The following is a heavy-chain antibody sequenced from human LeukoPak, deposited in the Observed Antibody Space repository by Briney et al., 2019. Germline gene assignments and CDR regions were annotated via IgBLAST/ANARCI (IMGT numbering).Heavy chain of an antibody. CDR3: MRQNRAYFFGH. V-gene: IGHV3-30*02. Sequence: PGGSLRLSCAASGFTFKDYGMNWVRQAPGKGLEWVAYIRYDGNNEYYADSVKGRFTISRDNAKNSLYLQMNSLRVEDTAVYFCMRQNRAYFFGHWGQGTLVTVSS. CDR2: IRYDGNNE. CDR1: GFTFKDYG. J-gene: IGHJ1*01. D-gene: IGHD3-3*01.